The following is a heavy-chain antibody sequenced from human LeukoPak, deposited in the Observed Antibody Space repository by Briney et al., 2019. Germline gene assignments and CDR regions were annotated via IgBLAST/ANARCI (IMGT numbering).Heavy chain of an antibody. CDR3: AREFGYSSQTGG. V-gene: IGHV3-74*01. CDR2: INSDGSST. CDR1: GFTFNSYW. Sequence: GGSLRLSCAASGFTFNSYWMHWVREAPGKGLVWVSRINSDGSSTDYADSVKGRFTISRDNSRNTLYLQMNSLRAEDTAVYYCAREFGYSSQTGGWGQGTLVTVSS. D-gene: IGHD6-13*01. J-gene: IGHJ4*02.